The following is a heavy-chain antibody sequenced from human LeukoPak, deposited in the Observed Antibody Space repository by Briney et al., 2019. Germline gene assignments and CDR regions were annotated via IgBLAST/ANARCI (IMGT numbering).Heavy chain of an antibody. CDR1: GGSFSGYY. D-gene: IGHD1-26*01. J-gene: IGHJ4*02. Sequence: SETLSLTCAVYGGSFSGYYWSWIRQPPGKGLEWIGEINHSGNTYYNPSLKSRVTMSVDTSKNQFSLKLSSVTAADTAVYYCARRASGSYYPFDYWGQGTLVTVSS. CDR3: ARRASGSYYPFDY. V-gene: IGHV4-34*01. CDR2: INHSGNT.